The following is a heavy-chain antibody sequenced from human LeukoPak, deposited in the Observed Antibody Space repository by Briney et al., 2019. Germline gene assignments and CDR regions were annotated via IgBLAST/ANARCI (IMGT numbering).Heavy chain of an antibody. CDR3: AKFSGRLLVEYYFDY. CDR2: VSGGGAST. CDR1: GATVSSNH. D-gene: IGHD2-8*02. J-gene: IGHJ4*02. Sequence: GGSLRLSCAVSGATVSSNHMSWVRQAPGKGLEWVSDVSGGGASTYYADSVKGRFTISRDNSKSTLYLQMDSLRAEDTAVYYCAKFSGRLLVEYYFDYWGQGTLVTVSS. V-gene: IGHV3-23*01.